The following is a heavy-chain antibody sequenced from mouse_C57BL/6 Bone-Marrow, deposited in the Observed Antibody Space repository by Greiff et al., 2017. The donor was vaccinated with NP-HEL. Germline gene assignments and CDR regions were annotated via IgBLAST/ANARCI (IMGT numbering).Heavy chain of an antibody. V-gene: IGHV5-9-1*02. CDR1: GFTFSSYA. Sequence: DVMLVESGEGLVKPGGSLKLSCAASGFTFSSYAMSWVRQTPEKRLEWVAYISSGGDYIYYADTVKGRFTISRDNARNTLYLQMSSLKSEDTAMYYCTRDYDGYYVGAYWGQGTLVTVSA. D-gene: IGHD2-3*01. CDR3: TRDYDGYYVGAY. CDR2: ISSGGDYI. J-gene: IGHJ3*01.